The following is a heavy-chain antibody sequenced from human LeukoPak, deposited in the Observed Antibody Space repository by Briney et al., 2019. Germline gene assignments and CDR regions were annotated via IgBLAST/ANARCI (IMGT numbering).Heavy chain of an antibody. CDR1: GYTLTELS. Sequence: ASVKVPCKVSGYTLTELSMHWVRQAPGKGLEWMGGFDPEDGETIYAQKFQVRVTIAEDTSTDTAYMELNSLRSEDTAVYYCATWGYDILTGINWFDRWGQRTLVTASS. CDR2: FDPEDGET. D-gene: IGHD3-9*01. CDR3: ATWGYDILTGINWFDR. V-gene: IGHV1-24*01. J-gene: IGHJ5*02.